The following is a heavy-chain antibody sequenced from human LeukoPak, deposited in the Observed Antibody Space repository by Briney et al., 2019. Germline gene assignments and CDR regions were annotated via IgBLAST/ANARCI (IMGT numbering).Heavy chain of an antibody. J-gene: IGHJ4*02. D-gene: IGHD3-10*01. CDR3: STETAGNY. V-gene: IGHV1-24*01. CDR2: YDPEDDER. CDR1: GHTLLDLS. Sequence: ASVKVSCKAFGHTLLDLSIHWVRQAPGKGLEWMGGYDPEDDERIYSEKFLGRVTFTEDTSTDTAYMELTSLRSDDTAVYYCSTETAGNYWGQGTLVTVSS.